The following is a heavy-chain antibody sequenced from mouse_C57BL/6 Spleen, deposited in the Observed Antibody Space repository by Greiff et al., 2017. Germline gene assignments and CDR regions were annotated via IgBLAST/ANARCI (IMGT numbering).Heavy chain of an antibody. CDR1: GYTFTSYD. CDR3: AIYYDYDDVSLDY. J-gene: IGHJ2*01. CDR2: IYPRDGST. V-gene: IGHV1-85*01. Sequence: QVQLQQSGPELVKPGASVKLSCKASGYTFTSYDINWVKQRPGQGLEWIGWIYPRDGSTKYNEKFKGKATLTVDPSSSTAYMELHSLTSEDSAVYFCAIYYDYDDVSLDYWGQGTTLTVSS. D-gene: IGHD2-4*01.